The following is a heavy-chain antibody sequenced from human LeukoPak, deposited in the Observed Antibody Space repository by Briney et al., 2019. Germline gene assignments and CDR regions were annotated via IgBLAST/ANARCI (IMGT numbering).Heavy chain of an antibody. D-gene: IGHD1-1*01. V-gene: IGHV3-21*04. Sequence: GGSLRLSCAASGFTLDNYNFNWVRQAPGKGLEWVSSISSSSSYIYYADSAKGRFTISRDNAKNSLYLQMNSLRAEDTAVYYCAKRFTTGTTNWFDPWGQGTLVTVSS. CDR2: ISSSSSYI. CDR1: GFTLDNYN. J-gene: IGHJ5*02. CDR3: AKRFTTGTTNWFDP.